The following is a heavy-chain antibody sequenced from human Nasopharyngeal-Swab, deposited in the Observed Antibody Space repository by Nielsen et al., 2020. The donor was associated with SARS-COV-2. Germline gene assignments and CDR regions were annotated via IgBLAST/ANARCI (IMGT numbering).Heavy chain of an antibody. Sequence: VGSLQISCKGSGYSFTSYWIGWEREKPGKGRERMGRIDPSDSYTNYSQSLQGDVTISADKSISTAYLQWSSLKASDTAMYYCARLERFLEWSNWFDPWGQGTLVTVSS. CDR3: ARLERFLEWSNWFDP. CDR2: IDPSDSYT. D-gene: IGHD3-3*01. J-gene: IGHJ5*02. CDR1: GYSFTSYW. V-gene: IGHV5-10-1*01.